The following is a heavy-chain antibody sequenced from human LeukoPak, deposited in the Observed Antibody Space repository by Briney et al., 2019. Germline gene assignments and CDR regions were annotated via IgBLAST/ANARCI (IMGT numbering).Heavy chain of an antibody. Sequence: LGRSLRLSCAASGFTFSSYGMHWVRQAPGKGLEWVAVIWYDGSNKYYADSVKGRFTISRDNSKNTLYLQMNSLRAEDTAVYYCARCPGRDYYGMDVWGQGTTVTVSS. CDR3: ARCPGRDYYGMDV. J-gene: IGHJ6*02. CDR2: IWYDGSNK. CDR1: GFTFSSYG. D-gene: IGHD1-1*01. V-gene: IGHV3-33*01.